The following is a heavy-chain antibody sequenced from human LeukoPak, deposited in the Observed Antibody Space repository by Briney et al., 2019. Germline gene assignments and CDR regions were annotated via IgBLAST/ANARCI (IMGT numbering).Heavy chain of an antibody. V-gene: IGHV3-30*02. CDR2: IRYDGSIK. CDR1: GFIFSSYG. J-gene: IGHJ3*02. Sequence: GGSLRLSCAASGFIFSSYGMHWVRQAPGKGLEWVAFIRYDGSIKYYADSVKGRFTISRDNSKNTLHLQMDSLRAEDTAVYYCAGDRTGDRVSGTYLDAFDIWGQGTMVTVSS. D-gene: IGHD7-27*01. CDR3: AGDRTGDRVSGTYLDAFDI.